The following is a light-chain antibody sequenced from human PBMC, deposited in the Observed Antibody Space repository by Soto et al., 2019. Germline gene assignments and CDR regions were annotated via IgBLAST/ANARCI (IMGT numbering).Light chain of an antibody. J-gene: IGLJ1*01. Sequence: QSALSQPASVCWSLGQSITISCTGTNNDISVFNYVSWYQQHSGKAPKLIIYEVSSRPSGVSNRFSGSRSGNTASLTISGLQTEEEADYYCNSYTSSNNIVFGTGTKVTVL. V-gene: IGLV2-14*01. CDR3: NSYTSSNNIV. CDR2: EVS. CDR1: NNDISVFNY.